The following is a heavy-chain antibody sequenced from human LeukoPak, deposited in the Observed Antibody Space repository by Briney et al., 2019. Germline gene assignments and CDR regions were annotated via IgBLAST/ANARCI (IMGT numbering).Heavy chain of an antibody. V-gene: IGHV4-34*01. Sequence: PSETLSLTCAVYGGSFSGYYWSWIRQPPGKGLEWLGETNHSGSTDYNPSLKGRVTISVDTSKNQFSLRLSSVTAADTAVYYCARGANWFDPWGQGTLVTVSS. CDR1: GGSFSGYY. CDR3: ARGANWFDP. J-gene: IGHJ5*02. CDR2: TNHSGST.